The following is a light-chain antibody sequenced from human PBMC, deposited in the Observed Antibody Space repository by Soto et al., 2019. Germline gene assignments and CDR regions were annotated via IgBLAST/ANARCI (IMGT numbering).Light chain of an antibody. J-gene: IGLJ1*01. CDR3: TSYTSSSTSV. V-gene: IGLV2-14*01. Sequence: QSALTQPASVSGSPGQSITISCTGTRRDVGGYNYVYWYQQHPGPAPKLLIYDDSNRPSGVSNRFSGSKSGNTASLTIAGPQAEDEADYYCTSYTSSSTSVFGTGTKLTVL. CDR2: DDS. CDR1: RRDVGGYNY.